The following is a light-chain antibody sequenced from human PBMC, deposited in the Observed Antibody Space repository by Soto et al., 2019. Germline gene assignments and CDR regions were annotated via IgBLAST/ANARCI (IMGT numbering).Light chain of an antibody. CDR1: SNDIGAYNY. J-gene: IGLJ2*01. CDR3: SSYTSSIAVV. Sequence: QSVLTQPASVSGSPGQSITISCTGTSNDIGAYNYVSWYQQHPGKAPKLLIYDVTHRPSGVSDRFSGSKSGRTASLTISGLPPEDAADYYCSSYTSSIAVVFGGGTQLTVL. V-gene: IGLV2-14*03. CDR2: DVT.